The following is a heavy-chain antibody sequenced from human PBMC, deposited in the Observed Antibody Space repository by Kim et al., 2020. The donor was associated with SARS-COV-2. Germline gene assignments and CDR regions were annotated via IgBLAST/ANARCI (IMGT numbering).Heavy chain of an antibody. CDR2: ICESVFRT. V-gene: IGHV3-23*01. J-gene: IGHJ4*02. CDR3: EASDY. Sequence: ICESVFRTHYADSVKGRFTLSRDNSKRTLCRHMNSLRAEDTAIYYCEASDYWGQGSLVTVSS.